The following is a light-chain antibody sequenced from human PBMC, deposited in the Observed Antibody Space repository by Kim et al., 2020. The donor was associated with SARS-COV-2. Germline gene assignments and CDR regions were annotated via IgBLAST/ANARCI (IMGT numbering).Light chain of an antibody. Sequence: APGKAARSSCGESNMGSKGGQWFQQKAGQAPVMVIYYDTSRPSGIPERFSASSSGNTATLTISSVEAGDEADYYCHVWDSGTYHVVFGGGTQLTVL. CDR1: NMGSKG. CDR2: YDT. J-gene: IGLJ2*01. V-gene: IGLV3-21*04. CDR3: HVWDSGTYHVV.